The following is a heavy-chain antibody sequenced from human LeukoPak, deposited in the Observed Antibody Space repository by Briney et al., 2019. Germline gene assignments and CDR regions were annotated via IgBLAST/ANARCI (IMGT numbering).Heavy chain of an antibody. J-gene: IGHJ4*02. Sequence: PGGSLRLSCAASGFIFSSHSMNWVRQAPGKGLEWVSYISGSSTTIDYADSAKGRFIISRDNAEKSLYLQMNNLRAEDTAVYYCARDQDWAFDYWGQGILVTVSS. D-gene: IGHD3/OR15-3a*01. CDR2: ISGSSTTI. CDR3: ARDQDWAFDY. CDR1: GFIFSSHS. V-gene: IGHV3-48*01.